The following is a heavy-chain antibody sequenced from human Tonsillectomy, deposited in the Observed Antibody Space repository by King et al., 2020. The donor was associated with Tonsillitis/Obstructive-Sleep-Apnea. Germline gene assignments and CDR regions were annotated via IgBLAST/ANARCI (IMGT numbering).Heavy chain of an antibody. Sequence: VQLVESGGGLVQPGGSLRVSCAVSGFSFGYYWMNLVRQAPGEGLGWGAHIKQNGREKYYVDSGKGRFPISRDPAKNSLYLQMNSLRAEDTALYYCARGTYDGYDHFDYWGQGTLVTVSS. CDR3: ARGTYDGYDHFDY. J-gene: IGHJ4*02. CDR2: IKQNGREK. V-gene: IGHV3-7*04. D-gene: IGHD5-12*01. CDR1: GFSFGYYW.